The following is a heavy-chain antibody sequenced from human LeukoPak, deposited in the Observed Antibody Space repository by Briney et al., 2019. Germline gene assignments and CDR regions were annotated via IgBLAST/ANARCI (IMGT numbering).Heavy chain of an antibody. CDR3: ARGLSSGYYYGGY. V-gene: IGHV1-69*13. CDR2: IIPIFGTA. CDR1: GGTFSSYA. J-gene: IGHJ4*02. Sequence: GASVKVSCKASGGTFSSYAISWVRQAPGQGLEWMGGIIPIFGTANYAQKFQGRVTITADESTSTAYVELSSLRSEDTAVYYCARGLSSGYYYGGYWGQGTLVTVSS. D-gene: IGHD3-22*01.